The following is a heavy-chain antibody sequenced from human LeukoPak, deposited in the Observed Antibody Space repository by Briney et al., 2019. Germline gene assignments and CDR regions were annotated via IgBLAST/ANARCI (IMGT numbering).Heavy chain of an antibody. CDR3: ARDLCRRYCSDPGDY. CDR2: ISSSSSYI. J-gene: IGHJ4*02. Sequence: GGSLSLSCAASGFTFSSYSMNWVRQAPGKGLEWVSSISSSSSYIYYADSVKGRSTISRDNAKNSLYLQMNSLRAEDTAVYYCARDLCRRYCSDPGDYWGQGTLVTVSS. D-gene: IGHD2-15*01. V-gene: IGHV3-21*01. CDR1: GFTFSSYS.